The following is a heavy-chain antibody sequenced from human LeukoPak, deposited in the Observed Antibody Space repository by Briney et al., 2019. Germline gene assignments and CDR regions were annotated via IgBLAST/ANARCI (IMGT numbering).Heavy chain of an antibody. D-gene: IGHD5-12*01. CDR3: ARGTVATSMKAFGI. Sequence: PSETLSLTCTVSGGSISTYWWSWIRQPPGKGLEWIGYIYYSGSTNYNPSLKSRVTISVDTSKNQFSLKLSSVTAADTAVYYCARGTVATSMKAFGIWGQGTMVTVSS. V-gene: IGHV4-59*08. CDR1: GGSISTYW. CDR2: IYYSGST. J-gene: IGHJ3*02.